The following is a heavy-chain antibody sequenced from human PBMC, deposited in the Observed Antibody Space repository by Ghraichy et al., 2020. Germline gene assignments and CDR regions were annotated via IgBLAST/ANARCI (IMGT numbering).Heavy chain of an antibody. D-gene: IGHD1-26*01. CDR3: ARFKTNGSYVYFDY. Sequence: SETLSLTCAVYGGSFSGYYWSWIRQPPGKGLEWIGEINHSGSTNYNPSLKSRVTISVDTSKNQFSLKLSSVTAADTAVYYCARFKTNGSYVYFDYWGQGTLVTVSS. V-gene: IGHV4-34*01. CDR1: GGSFSGYY. CDR2: INHSGST. J-gene: IGHJ4*02.